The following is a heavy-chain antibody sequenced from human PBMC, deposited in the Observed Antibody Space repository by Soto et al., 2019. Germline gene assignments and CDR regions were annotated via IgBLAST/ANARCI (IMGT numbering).Heavy chain of an antibody. CDR3: ARDRVGSSSYFFADY. CDR2: IIPILGIA. D-gene: IGHD6-6*01. V-gene: IGHV1-69*08. Sequence: QVQLVQSGAEVKKPGSSVKVSCKASGGTFSSYTISWVRQAPGQGLEWMGRIIPILGIANYAQKFQGRVTITADKSTSTAYMELSSLRSEDTAVYYCARDRVGSSSYFFADYWGQGTLVTVSS. CDR1: GGTFSSYT. J-gene: IGHJ4*02.